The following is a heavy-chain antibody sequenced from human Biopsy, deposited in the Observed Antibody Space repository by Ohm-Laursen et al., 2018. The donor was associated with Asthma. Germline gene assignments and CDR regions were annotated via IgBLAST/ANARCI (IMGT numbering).Heavy chain of an antibody. CDR1: GYTFNSAG. CDR2: ISVYNGNT. J-gene: IGHJ6*02. CDR3: ARAVDYSHYYGIDV. D-gene: IGHD3-10*01. V-gene: IGHV1-18*01. Sequence: ASVKVSCKPSGYTFNSAGITWVRRAPGQGLEWMGWISVYNGNTKVAQKLQGRVTMITDTSTSTAYMELRSLRSDDTAVYFCARAVDYSHYYGIDVWGQGTTVTVS.